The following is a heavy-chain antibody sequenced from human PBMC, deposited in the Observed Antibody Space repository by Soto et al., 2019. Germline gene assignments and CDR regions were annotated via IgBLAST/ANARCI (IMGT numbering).Heavy chain of an antibody. J-gene: IGHJ4*02. D-gene: IGHD5-12*01. V-gene: IGHV5-51*01. CDR1: GYTFTSYW. CDR3: ARRLDLEMAAINSGAYFDY. Sequence: GESLKISCKSSGYTFTSYWVGWVRQMPGKGLEWMGIIYPGDSDTRYSPSFRGQVTISADKSIKTAYLHWSNLKASDTAIYYCARRLDLEMAAINSGAYFDYWGQGTLVTVSS. CDR2: IYPGDSDT.